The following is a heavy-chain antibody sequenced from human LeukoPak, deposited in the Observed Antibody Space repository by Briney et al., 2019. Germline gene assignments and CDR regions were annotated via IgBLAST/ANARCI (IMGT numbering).Heavy chain of an antibody. CDR3: AREQRFLEWLLCPFDY. Sequence: PSETLSLTCTVSGGSISSYYWSWIRQPPGKGLEWIGYIYYSGSTNYNPSLKSRVTISVDTSKNQFSLKLSSVTAADTAVYYCAREQRFLEWLLCPFDYWGQGTLVTVSS. D-gene: IGHD3-3*01. CDR1: GGSISSYY. V-gene: IGHV4-59*12. J-gene: IGHJ4*02. CDR2: IYYSGST.